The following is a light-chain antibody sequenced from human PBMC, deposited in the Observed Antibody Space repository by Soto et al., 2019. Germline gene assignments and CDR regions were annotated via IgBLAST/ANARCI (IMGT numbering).Light chain of an antibody. V-gene: IGKV3-15*01. Sequence: EIVMTQSPATLSVSPGXXXXLXXXAXXXVSXXLAWYQQKPGQAPRLLIYGASTRATGIPARFSGSGSGTEFTLTISSLQSEDXXVYXXXQYXNWPLYTFGQGTKLEIK. CDR2: GAS. J-gene: IGKJ2*01. CDR3: XQYXNWPLYT. CDR1: XXVSXX.